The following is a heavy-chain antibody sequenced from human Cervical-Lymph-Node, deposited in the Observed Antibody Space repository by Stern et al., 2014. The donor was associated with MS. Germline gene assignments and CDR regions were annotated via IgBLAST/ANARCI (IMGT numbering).Heavy chain of an antibody. Sequence: QLQLQESGPGLVKPSQTLSLTCIVSGDSISSGGLYWNWIRQHPGQGLEWIGYIHYSGSTYYNPSLKSRITISVDTSKNQFSLKLTSVTAADTAVYYCARRGAAATQNPFDYWGQGTLVTVSS. V-gene: IGHV4-31*03. CDR3: ARRGAAATQNPFDY. CDR2: IHYSGST. D-gene: IGHD2-15*01. J-gene: IGHJ4*02. CDR1: GDSISSGGLY.